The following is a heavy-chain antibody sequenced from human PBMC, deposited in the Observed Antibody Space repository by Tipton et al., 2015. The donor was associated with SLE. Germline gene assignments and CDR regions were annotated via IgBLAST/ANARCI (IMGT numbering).Heavy chain of an antibody. CDR1: GGSIRSYY. CDR3: AAGAPKGYYYYYMDV. CDR2: IYYSGST. J-gene: IGHJ6*03. D-gene: IGHD6-19*01. V-gene: IGHV4-59*08. Sequence: TLSLTCTVSGGSIRSYYWTWIRQPPGKRLEWIGYIYYSGSTNYNPSLKSRVTISVDTSKNQFSLKLSSVTAADTAVYYCAAGAPKGYYYYYMDVWGKGTTVTVPS.